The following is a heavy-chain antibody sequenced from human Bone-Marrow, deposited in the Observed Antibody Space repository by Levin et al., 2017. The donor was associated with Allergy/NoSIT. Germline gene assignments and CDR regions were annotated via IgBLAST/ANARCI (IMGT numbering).Heavy chain of an antibody. J-gene: IGHJ4*02. V-gene: IGHV3-11*05. D-gene: IGHD3-10*01. Sequence: PGGSLRLSCGASGFTFSDYYMSWIRQAPGKGLEWVSYISTSSTHTKYADSVKGRFTISRDNPNNSLYLQMNSLRAEDTAVYYCAREVLDDSGSSVDQWGQGTLVSVSS. CDR1: GFTFSDYY. CDR3: AREVLDDSGSSVDQ. CDR2: ISTSSTHT.